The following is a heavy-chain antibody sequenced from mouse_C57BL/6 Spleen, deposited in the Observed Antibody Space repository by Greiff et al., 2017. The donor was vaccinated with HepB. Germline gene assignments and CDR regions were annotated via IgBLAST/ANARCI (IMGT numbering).Heavy chain of an antibody. J-gene: IGHJ1*03. CDR1: GFSLTSYG. CDR3: ARRGLAYWYFDV. Sequence: VKLMESGPGLVQPSQSLSITCTVSGFSLTSYGVHLVRQSPGKGLEWLGVIWCGGSTDYNAAFISRLSISKDNSKSQVFFKMNSLQADDTAIYYCARRGLAYWYFDVWGTGTTVTVAS. D-gene: IGHD1-1*01. CDR2: IWCGGST. V-gene: IGHV2-2*01.